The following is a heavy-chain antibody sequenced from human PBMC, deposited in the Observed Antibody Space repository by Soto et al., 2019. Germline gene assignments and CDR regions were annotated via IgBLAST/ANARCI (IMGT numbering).Heavy chain of an antibody. CDR3: ATVHSTSRSFDY. J-gene: IGHJ4*02. CDR1: GFPFSMSA. Sequence: GGSLRLSCAASGFPFSMSAMTWVRQAPGKGLEWVSTTGLNGRTTYYADSVKGRFTVSRDNTRNTLDLQMASLRAEDTAVYYCATVHSTSRSFDYWGQGTLVTVSS. CDR2: TGLNGRTT. V-gene: IGHV3-23*01. D-gene: IGHD6-6*01.